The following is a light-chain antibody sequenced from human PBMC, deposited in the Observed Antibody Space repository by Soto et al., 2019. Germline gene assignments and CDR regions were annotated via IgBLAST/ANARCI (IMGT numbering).Light chain of an antibody. CDR3: QQYGSSSYT. J-gene: IGKJ2*01. CDR2: GAS. CDR1: QSVSSSY. Sequence: EIVLTQSPGTLSLSPGEGATLSCRASQSVSSSYLAWYQQKPGQAPRLLIYGASSRATGIPDRFSGSGSGTDFTLTISRLAPEDFAMYYCQQYGSSSYTFGQGTKLEIK. V-gene: IGKV3-20*01.